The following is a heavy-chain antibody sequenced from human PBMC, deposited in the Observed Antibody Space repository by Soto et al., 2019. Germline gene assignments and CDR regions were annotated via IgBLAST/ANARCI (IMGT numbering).Heavy chain of an antibody. D-gene: IGHD1-26*01. CDR1: GFTFSSYG. V-gene: IGHV3-30*18. CDR3: AKGLSESTPRGYFQH. CDR2: ISYDGSNK. Sequence: QVQLVESGGGVVQPGRSLRLSCAASGFTFSSYGMHWVRQAPGKGLEWVAVISYDGSNKYYADSVKGRFTISRHNSKNTMYLQRNSLGAEDTAVYYCAKGLSESTPRGYFQHWGQGTLVAVSS. J-gene: IGHJ1*01.